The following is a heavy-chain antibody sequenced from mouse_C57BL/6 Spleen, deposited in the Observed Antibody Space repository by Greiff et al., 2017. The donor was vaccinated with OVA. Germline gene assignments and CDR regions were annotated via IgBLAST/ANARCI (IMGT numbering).Heavy chain of an antibody. CDR2: INPNNGGT. J-gene: IGHJ3*01. CDR1: GYTFTDYY. Sequence: EVQLQQSGPELVKPGASVKISCKASGYTFTDYYMNWVKQSHGKSLEWIGDINPNNGGTSYNQKFKGKATLTVDKSSSTAYMELRSLTSEDSAVYYCARGDYDGRAWFAYWGQGTLVTVSA. CDR3: ARGDYDGRAWFAY. D-gene: IGHD2-4*01. V-gene: IGHV1-26*01.